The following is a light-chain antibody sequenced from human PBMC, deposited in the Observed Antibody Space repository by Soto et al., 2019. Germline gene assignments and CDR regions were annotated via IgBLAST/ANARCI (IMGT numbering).Light chain of an antibody. CDR3: ATWDASLHGYV. CDR2: TSN. V-gene: IGLV1-44*01. CDR1: NSNIGSNK. J-gene: IGLJ1*01. Sequence: QSVLTQPPSASGTPGQRVTISCSGSNSNIGSNKVNWYQQLPGTAPKLLIYTSNQRPSGVPDRFSGSKSGTSASLAISGIQSQDEADYYCATWDASLHGYVFGTGTKVTV.